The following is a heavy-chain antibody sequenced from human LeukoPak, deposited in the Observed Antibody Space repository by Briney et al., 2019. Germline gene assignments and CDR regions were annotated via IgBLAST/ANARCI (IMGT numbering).Heavy chain of an antibody. CDR3: ARGVCGGNCYYKFDI. CDR2: ISSSTTYI. D-gene: IGHD2-15*01. CDR1: GFTFSSYS. V-gene: IGHV3-21*01. J-gene: IGHJ3*02. Sequence: GGSLRLSCAASGFTFSSYSLNWVRQAPGKGLEWVSSISSSTTYIYYTDSVKGRFSISRDNAKNSVYLQMNSLRAEDTAVYYCARGVCGGNCYYKFDIWGQGTMVTVSS.